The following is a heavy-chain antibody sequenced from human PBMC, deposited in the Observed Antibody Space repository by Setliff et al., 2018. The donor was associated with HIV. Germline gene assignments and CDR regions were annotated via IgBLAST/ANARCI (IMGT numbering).Heavy chain of an antibody. V-gene: IGHV4-38-2*01. CDR3: ARRDGEAADTNY. CDR1: GYSISSSGYY. J-gene: IGHJ4*02. D-gene: IGHD6-13*01. Sequence: PSETLSLTCAVSGYSISSSGYYWGWIRQPPGKGLDWIGSIYHLENTYDNPSLKSRITLSVDKSKSVFSLKLTSLTAADTAVYYCARRDGEAADTNYWGQGTLVTVSS. CDR2: IYHLENT.